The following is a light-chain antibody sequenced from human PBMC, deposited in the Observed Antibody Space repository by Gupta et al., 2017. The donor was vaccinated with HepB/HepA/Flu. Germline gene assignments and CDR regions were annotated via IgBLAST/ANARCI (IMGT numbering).Light chain of an antibody. CDR2: AAS. CDR1: QNIRNY. V-gene: IGKV1-39*01. CDR3: QQSYGTPRT. Sequence: STAVGDRFTITCRASQNIRNYLNWYQQKPGKAPKLLISAASSLQSGVPSRFSGSGSETDFTLTISSLQPEDFATYYCQQSYGTPRTFGQGTKLEIK. J-gene: IGKJ1*01.